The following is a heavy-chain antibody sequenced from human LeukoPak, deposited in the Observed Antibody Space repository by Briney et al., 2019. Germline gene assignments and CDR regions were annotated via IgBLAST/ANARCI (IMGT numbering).Heavy chain of an antibody. CDR2: IIHMFEIV. CDR1: GGTFSTYA. D-gene: IGHD3-3*01. V-gene: IGHV1-69*04. J-gene: IGHJ4*02. Sequence: SVKVSCKVSGGTFSTYAISWVRQVPGQGLEWMGRIIHMFEIVNYAQKFRGRLTINADKSTSTAYMELRSLRSDDTAVYYCARGGPWIFEVFDYWGQGTLVTVSS. CDR3: ARGGPWIFEVFDY.